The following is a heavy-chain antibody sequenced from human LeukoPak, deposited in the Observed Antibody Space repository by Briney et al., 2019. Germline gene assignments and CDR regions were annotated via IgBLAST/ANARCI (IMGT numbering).Heavy chain of an antibody. V-gene: IGHV3-9*01. J-gene: IGHJ4*02. CDR2: ISWNSGSI. CDR1: GFTFDDYA. CDR3: AKDTGDGYNPSWGGYFDY. D-gene: IGHD5-24*01. Sequence: PGRSLRLSCAASGFTFDDYAMHWVRQAPGKGLEWVSGISWNSGSIGYADSVKGRFTISRDNAKNSLYLQRNSLRAEDTALYYCAKDTGDGYNPSWGGYFDYWGQGTLVTVSS.